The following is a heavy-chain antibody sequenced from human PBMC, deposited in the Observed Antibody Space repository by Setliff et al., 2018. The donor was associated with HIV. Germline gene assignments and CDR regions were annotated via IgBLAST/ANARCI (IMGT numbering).Heavy chain of an antibody. J-gene: IGHJ5*02. CDR3: ARDASAPPLNWFDP. V-gene: IGHV1-2*04. Sequence: GASVKVSCKASGGTFSSHGISWVRQAPGQRLEWMGWINPNSGGTNYAQKFQGWVTMTRDTSISTAYMELSRLRSDDTAVYYCARDASAPPLNWFDPWGQGTRGTVCS. CDR1: GGTFSSHG. CDR2: INPNSGGT.